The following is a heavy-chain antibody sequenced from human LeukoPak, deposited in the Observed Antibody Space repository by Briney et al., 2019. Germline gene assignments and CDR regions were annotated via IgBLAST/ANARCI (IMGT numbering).Heavy chain of an antibody. CDR1: GGTFSSYA. CDR3: ARGKYDILTGYDEASDY. D-gene: IGHD3-9*01. Sequence: GSSVKVSCKASGGTFSSYAISWVRQAPGQGLEWMGRIIPILGIANYAQRLQGRVTITADKSTSTAYMELGSLGSEDTAVYYCARGKYDILTGYDEASDYWGQGTLVTVSS. J-gene: IGHJ4*02. CDR2: IIPILGIA. V-gene: IGHV1-69*04.